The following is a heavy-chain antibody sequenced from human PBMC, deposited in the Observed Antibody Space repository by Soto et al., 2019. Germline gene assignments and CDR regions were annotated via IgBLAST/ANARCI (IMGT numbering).Heavy chain of an antibody. CDR2: IYDSGST. CDR1: GDSLKNHY. Sequence: SETLSLTCSVSGDSLKNHYWAWIRHSPGKGLEWIGNIYDSGSTNYSPALKSRVSMSVDTSKNLFSLKMNNLRVEDTAVYYCARDAVPFDGIWLAHDWGQGTVVTVSA. CDR3: ARDAVPFDGIWLAHD. D-gene: IGHD3-9*01. V-gene: IGHV4-59*11. J-gene: IGHJ4*02.